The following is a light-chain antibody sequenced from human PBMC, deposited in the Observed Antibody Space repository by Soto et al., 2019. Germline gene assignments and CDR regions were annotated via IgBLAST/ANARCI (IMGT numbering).Light chain of an antibody. J-gene: IGKJ1*01. CDR2: KAS. CDR3: QHYNSYSEA. CDR1: QSISSW. Sequence: DIQMTQSPSTLSGSVGDRFTITFLASQSISSWLAWFQQKPGKAPKLLIYKASTLKSGVPSRFSGSGSGTGFTLTISSLQPDDFATYYCQHYNSYSEAFGQGTKVDI. V-gene: IGKV1-5*03.